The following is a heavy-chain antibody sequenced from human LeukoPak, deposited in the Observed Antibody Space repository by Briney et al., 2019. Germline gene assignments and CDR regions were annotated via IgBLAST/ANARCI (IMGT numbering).Heavy chain of an antibody. CDR3: ARDRLAAVTDDDYFDY. D-gene: IGHD2-21*02. CDR1: GFTFSSYG. V-gene: IGHV3-30*02. J-gene: IGHJ4*02. CDR2: IRYDRSKK. Sequence: GGSLRLSCAASGFTFSSYGMHWVRQAPGKGLEWVAFIRYDRSKKYYADCVKGRFTISRDNSKNTLYLQMNSLRAEDTAVYYCARDRLAAVTDDDYFDYWGQGTLVTVSS.